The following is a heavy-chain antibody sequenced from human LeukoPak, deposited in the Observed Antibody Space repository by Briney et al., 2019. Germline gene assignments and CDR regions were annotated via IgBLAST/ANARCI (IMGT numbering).Heavy chain of an antibody. J-gene: IGHJ6*03. Sequence: GASVKVSCKASGYSFTDYYMHWVRQAPGQGLESMGWINPDSGGTNYPQKFQGRVTMTRDTSISTAYMELSRLRSDDMAVYYCARGGHYYSYSMDVWGKGTTVTVSS. CDR3: ARGGHYYSYSMDV. CDR2: INPDSGGT. V-gene: IGHV1-2*02. D-gene: IGHD3-16*01. CDR1: GYSFTDYY.